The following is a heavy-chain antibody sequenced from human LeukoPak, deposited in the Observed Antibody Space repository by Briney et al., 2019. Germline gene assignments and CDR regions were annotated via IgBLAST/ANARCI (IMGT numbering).Heavy chain of an antibody. Sequence: GGSLRLSCATSGFTFSDYYMTWIRQAQGRGLEWLSYISRSGSTIYYADSVKGRFTISRDNAKNSLYLQMDSLRADDTAVYYRARDLTDYWGQGTLVTVSS. V-gene: IGHV3-11*01. CDR3: ARDLTDY. J-gene: IGHJ4*02. CDR2: ISRSGSTI. D-gene: IGHD3-9*01. CDR1: GFTFSDYY.